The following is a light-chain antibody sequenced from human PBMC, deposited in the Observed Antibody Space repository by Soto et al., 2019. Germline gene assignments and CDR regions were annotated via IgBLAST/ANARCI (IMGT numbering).Light chain of an antibody. CDR1: QSIGTY. CDR2: GAS. V-gene: IGKV1-39*01. Sequence: DIQMTQSPSSLPASVGDRISITCRASQSIGTYLSWYQQKPGKAPKLLIYGASSLQSGVPSRFSGSGSETGFTLTISSLQPEDFATYYCQQRYSSPRTFGQGTKVEIK. J-gene: IGKJ2*01. CDR3: QQRYSSPRT.